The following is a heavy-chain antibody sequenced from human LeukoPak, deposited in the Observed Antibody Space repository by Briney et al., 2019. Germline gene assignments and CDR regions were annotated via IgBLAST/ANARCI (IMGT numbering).Heavy chain of an antibody. CDR1: GFTFSSYA. D-gene: IGHD6-6*01. CDR3: ARKAARLYNFDY. CDR2: ISTSGGST. Sequence: GGSLRLSCAASGFTFSSYAMTWVRQAPGKGLEWVSTISTSGGSTYYADSVKGRFTISRDNSKNTLYLQMNGLRAEDTAVYYCARKAARLYNFDYWGLGTLVTVSS. J-gene: IGHJ4*02. V-gene: IGHV3-23*01.